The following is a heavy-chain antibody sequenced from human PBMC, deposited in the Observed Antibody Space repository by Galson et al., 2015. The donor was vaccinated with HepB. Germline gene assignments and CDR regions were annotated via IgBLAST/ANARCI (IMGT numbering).Heavy chain of an antibody. CDR2: IGPDGTKK. V-gene: IGHV3-33*01. D-gene: IGHD3/OR15-3a*01. J-gene: IGHJ3*02. CDR1: GIIFSTQG. Sequence: SLRLSCATSGIIFSTQGMHWVRQAPGKGLEWVAAIGPDGTKKYYIDSVKGRFTISRDNSRDRMYLQMHSLRDEDAAVYYCTRYFGTMDAFDSWGQGTMVTVSS. CDR3: TRYFGTMDAFDS.